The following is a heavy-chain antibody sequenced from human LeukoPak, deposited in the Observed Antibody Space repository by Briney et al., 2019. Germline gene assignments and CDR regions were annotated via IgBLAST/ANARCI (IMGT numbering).Heavy chain of an antibody. CDR1: GYTLTELS. D-gene: IGHD3-10*01. Sequence: GASVKVSCKVSGYTLTELSMHWVRQAPGKGLEWMGGFDPEDGETIYAQKFQGRVTMTEDTSTDTAYMELSSLRSEDTAVYYCATVTPLSMVRGVIMATYYYYGMDVWGQGTTATVSS. V-gene: IGHV1-24*01. CDR3: ATVTPLSMVRGVIMATYYYYGMDV. J-gene: IGHJ6*02. CDR2: FDPEDGET.